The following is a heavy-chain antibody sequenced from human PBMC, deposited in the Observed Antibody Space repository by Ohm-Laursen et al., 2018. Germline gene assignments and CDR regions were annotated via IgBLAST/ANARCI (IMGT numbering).Heavy chain of an antibody. V-gene: IGHV3-7*03. Sequence: SLRLSCTASGSTFSSYWMTWVRQAPAKGLEWVANIKHDGSEKYYVDSVKGRFTISRDNARNSLYLQMDTLGPEDTALYFCAKDINPTGQTQNYFYYGMDVWGQGTTVTVSS. CDR1: GSTFSSYW. D-gene: IGHD2/OR15-2a*01. CDR3: AKDINPTGQTQNYFYYGMDV. J-gene: IGHJ6*02. CDR2: IKHDGSEK.